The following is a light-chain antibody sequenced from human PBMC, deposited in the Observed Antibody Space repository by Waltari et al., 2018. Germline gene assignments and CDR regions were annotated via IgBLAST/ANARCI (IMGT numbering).Light chain of an antibody. CDR1: SSDVAAYNY. V-gene: IGLV2-14*01. J-gene: IGLJ2*01. CDR2: DVN. Sequence: QSALTQPASVSGSPGQSITISCTGTSSDVAAYNYVSWYHQHPGKVPKVMIYDVNKRPSGVSNRFSGSKSGNTASLTISGLQSEDEADYYCSSFTSRRTLVFGGGTKLTVL. CDR3: SSFTSRRTLV.